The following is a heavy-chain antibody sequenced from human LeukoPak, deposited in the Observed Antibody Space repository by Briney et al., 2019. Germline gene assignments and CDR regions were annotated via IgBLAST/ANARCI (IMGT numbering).Heavy chain of an antibody. J-gene: IGHJ6*03. Sequence: PSETLSLTCTVSGGSISSSRYYWAWIRQPPGQGLEWIVSVYYSGNTKYQPSLKSRVTISLDTTQRQFSLKLKSVTAADTAVYYCARHPFWSANWGYYMDVWGKGTAVSVSS. V-gene: IGHV4-39*01. D-gene: IGHD3-3*01. CDR3: ARHPFWSANWGYYMDV. CDR1: GGSISSSRYY. CDR2: VYYSGNT.